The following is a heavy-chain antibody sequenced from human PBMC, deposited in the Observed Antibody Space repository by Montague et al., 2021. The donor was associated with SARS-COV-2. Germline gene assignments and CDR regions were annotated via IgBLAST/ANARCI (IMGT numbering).Heavy chain of an antibody. V-gene: IGHV4-59*01. CDR3: ARGGGSYNYGWDV. D-gene: IGHD2-15*01. CDR2: IYYSGRT. J-gene: IGHJ6*02. Sequence: SETLSLTCTVSGGSISNYYWSWIRQPPGRGLEWIGYIYYSGRTDYSPSPKSGVTISLDTSKNQFSLKVTSVTAAATAVYYCARGGGSYNYGWDVWGPGTTVTVSS. CDR1: GGSISNYY.